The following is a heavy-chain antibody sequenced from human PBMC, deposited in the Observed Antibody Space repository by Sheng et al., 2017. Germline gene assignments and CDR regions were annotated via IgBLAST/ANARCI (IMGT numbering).Heavy chain of an antibody. CDR2: FYYGAST. Sequence: QLQLQESGPGLVKPSETLSLRYALSLVAPSAVAITIGAGIRHAPRERGWEWIGSFYYGASTYYNLSLNEYRVTXSVDPSNQQFSLQLTSVTAADTAVYYCARTVYCSSTSCYVAVFDFGGPGTLGPPSP. CDR1: VAPSAVAIT. CDR3: ARTVYCSSTSCYVAVFDF. J-gene: IGHJ4*03. D-gene: IGHD2-2*01. V-gene: IGHV4-39*01.